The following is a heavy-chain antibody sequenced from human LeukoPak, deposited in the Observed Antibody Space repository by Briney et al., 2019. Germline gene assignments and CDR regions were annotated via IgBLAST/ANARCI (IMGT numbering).Heavy chain of an antibody. CDR2: IYPGDSDT. J-gene: IGHJ4*02. V-gene: IGHV5-51*01. CDR3: ATLAYCGGDCYSGSFDY. Sequence: GESLKISCKGSLYRFTRYWIGWVRQMPGKGLGWMGIIYPGDSDTRYSQSFRGQVTMSSDKSISTAYLELSSLKASDTAVYYCATLAYCGGDCYSGSFDYWGQGTLVTVSS. D-gene: IGHD2-21*02. CDR1: LYRFTRYW.